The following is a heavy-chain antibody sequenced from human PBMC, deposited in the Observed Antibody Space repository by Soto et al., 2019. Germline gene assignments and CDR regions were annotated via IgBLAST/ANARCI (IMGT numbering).Heavy chain of an antibody. D-gene: IGHD3-9*01. CDR2: IKSKTDGGTT. CDR1: GFTFSNAW. Sequence: PGGSLRLSCAASGFTFSNAWMSWVRQAPGKGLEWVGRIKSKTDGGTTDYAAPVKGRFTISRDDSKNTLYLQMNSLKTEDTAVYYCTTEVSRVDFDQEDCDYFDYWGQGTLVTVSS. CDR3: TTEVSRVDFDQEDCDYFDY. J-gene: IGHJ4*02. V-gene: IGHV3-15*01.